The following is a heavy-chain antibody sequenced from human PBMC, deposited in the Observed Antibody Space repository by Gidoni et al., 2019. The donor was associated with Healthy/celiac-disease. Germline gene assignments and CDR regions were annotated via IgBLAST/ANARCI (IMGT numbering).Heavy chain of an antibody. CDR3: AKDISAVYDTKGGAFDI. Sequence: EVQLVESGGGLVQPGRSLRLSGPASGFTCDDDAMHWVRQAPGKGLEWVSGISWNSGSIGYADSVKGRFTISRDNAKNSLYLQMNSLRAEDTALYYCAKDISAVYDTKGGAFDIWGQGTMVTVSS. CDR2: ISWNSGSI. V-gene: IGHV3-9*01. J-gene: IGHJ3*02. CDR1: GFTCDDDA. D-gene: IGHD3-3*01.